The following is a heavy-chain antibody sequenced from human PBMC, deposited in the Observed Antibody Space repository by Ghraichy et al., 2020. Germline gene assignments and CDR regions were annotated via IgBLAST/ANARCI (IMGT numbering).Heavy chain of an antibody. D-gene: IGHD3-10*01. CDR3: ASGSGSSNYYYYGMDV. CDR1: GGSISSYY. J-gene: IGHJ6*02. CDR2: IYYSGST. Sequence: TLSLTCTVSGGSISSYYWSWIRQPPGKGLEWIGYIYYSGSTNYNPSLKSRVTISVDTSKNQFSLKLSSVTAADTAVYYCASGSGSSNYYYYGMDVWGQGTTVTVSS. V-gene: IGHV4-59*01.